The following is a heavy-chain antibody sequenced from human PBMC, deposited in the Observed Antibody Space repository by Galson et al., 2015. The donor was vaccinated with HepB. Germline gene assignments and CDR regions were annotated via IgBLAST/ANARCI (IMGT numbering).Heavy chain of an antibody. V-gene: IGHV3-7*03. CDR1: GFTLSNYW. CDR3: ARGISAAFES. Sequence: SLRLSCAVSGFTLSNYWMNWVRQAPGKGLEWVANIKRDGSEKYYADSVKGRFTISRDNAKSSVYLQMNSLRAEDTAVYYCARGISAAFESWGQGTLVTVSS. J-gene: IGHJ4*02. D-gene: IGHD6-19*01. CDR2: IKRDGSEK.